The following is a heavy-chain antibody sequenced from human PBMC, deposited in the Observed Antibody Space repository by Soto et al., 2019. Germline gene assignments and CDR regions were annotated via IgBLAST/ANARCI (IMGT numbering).Heavy chain of an antibody. CDR1: GFTFSDYY. CDR2: ISSSSIYT. J-gene: IGHJ3*02. V-gene: IGHV3-11*05. Sequence: QVQLVESGGGLVKPGGSLRLSCAASGFTFSDYYMSWIRQAPGKGLEWVSYISSSSIYTNNGDSVKGRFTISRDNAKNSLYLQMNSLRAEDTAVYYCARGGRQYAFDIWGQGTMVTVSS. CDR3: ARGGRQYAFDI. D-gene: IGHD6-19*01.